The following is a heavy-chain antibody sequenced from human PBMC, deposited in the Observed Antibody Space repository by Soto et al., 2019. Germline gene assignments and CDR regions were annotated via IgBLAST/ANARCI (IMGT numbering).Heavy chain of an antibody. D-gene: IGHD6-25*01. J-gene: IGHJ6*02. V-gene: IGHV4-30-4*01. Sequence: QVQLQESGPGLVKPSQTLSLTCAVSGDSLSSGDYYWNWIRQSPGKDLEGIGKIYHTGSTYYNPSLKSRTAILVDTSKNQFSLQLNSVTAADTAVYYCARQRASNYNYFFGLDVWGQGTTVIVSS. CDR1: GDSLSSGDYY. CDR2: IYHTGST. CDR3: ARQRASNYNYFFGLDV.